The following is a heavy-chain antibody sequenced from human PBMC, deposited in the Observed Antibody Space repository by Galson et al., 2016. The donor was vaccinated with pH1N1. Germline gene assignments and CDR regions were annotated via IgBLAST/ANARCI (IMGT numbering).Heavy chain of an antibody. CDR2: VYYSGST. J-gene: IGHJ6*03. Sequence: ETLSLTCPVSGGSINTYYWTWLRQPPGKGLEWIGHVYYSGSTDYNPSLKSRVPISIDRSKTQFSLKLNSLTAADTAVYFCASDKSGFETVERFYYYMDGWGKGTTVTVSS. CDR1: GGSINTYY. CDR3: ASDKSGFETVERFYYYMDG. D-gene: IGHD1-26*01. V-gene: IGHV4-59*01.